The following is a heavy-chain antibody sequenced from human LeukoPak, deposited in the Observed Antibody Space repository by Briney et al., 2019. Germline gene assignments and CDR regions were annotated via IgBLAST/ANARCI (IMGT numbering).Heavy chain of an antibody. V-gene: IGHV1-18*01. CDR1: GYTFTSYD. Sequence: ASVKVSCKSSGYTFTSYDINWVRQAPGQGLEWMGWISAYNGNTNYAQKLQGRVTMTTDTSTSTAYMELRSLRSDDTAVYYCARPSIGWFDPWGQGALVTVSS. J-gene: IGHJ5*02. CDR3: ARPSIGWFDP. CDR2: ISAYNGNT. D-gene: IGHD2-15*01.